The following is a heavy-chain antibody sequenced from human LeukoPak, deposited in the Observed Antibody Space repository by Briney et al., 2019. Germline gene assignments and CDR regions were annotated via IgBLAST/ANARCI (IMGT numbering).Heavy chain of an antibody. CDR2: INWNGGST. Sequence: GGSLRLSCAASGFIFDDYGMTWVRQTPGKGLEWVSGINWNGGSTGYADSVKGRFTISRDNAKSSLYPQMNSLRAEDTAVYYCARGRRFGDPVGGFDYWGQGTLVTVSS. D-gene: IGHD3-10*01. CDR1: GFIFDDYG. J-gene: IGHJ4*02. V-gene: IGHV3-20*04. CDR3: ARGRRFGDPVGGFDY.